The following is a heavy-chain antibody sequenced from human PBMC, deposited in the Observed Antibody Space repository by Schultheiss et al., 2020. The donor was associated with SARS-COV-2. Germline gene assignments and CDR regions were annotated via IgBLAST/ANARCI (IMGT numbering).Heavy chain of an antibody. D-gene: IGHD2-15*01. Sequence: ASVKVSCKTSGYTFINYGITWVRQAPGQGLEWMGIINPSGGSTSYAQKFQGRVTMTRNTSISTAYMELSSLRSEDTAVYYCARVNCSGGSCYSVYYYYGMDVWGQGTTVTVSS. V-gene: IGHV1-46*01. CDR3: ARVNCSGGSCYSVYYYYGMDV. J-gene: IGHJ6*02. CDR2: INPSGGST. CDR1: GYTFINYG.